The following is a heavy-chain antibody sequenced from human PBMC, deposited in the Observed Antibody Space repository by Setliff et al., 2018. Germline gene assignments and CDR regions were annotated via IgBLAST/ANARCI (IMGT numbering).Heavy chain of an antibody. J-gene: IGHJ4*02. V-gene: IGHV3-74*01. CDR1: GFTFSSYW. Sequence: QPGGSLRLSCAASGFTFSSYWMYWVRQAPGKGLVWVSHINRDGSYTVYADSVEGRFTISRDNAKNTLYLQMNSLGAEDTAVYYCARDSYTSPDYWGQGTLVTVSS. CDR2: INRDGSYT. CDR3: ARDSYTSPDY. D-gene: IGHD6-13*01.